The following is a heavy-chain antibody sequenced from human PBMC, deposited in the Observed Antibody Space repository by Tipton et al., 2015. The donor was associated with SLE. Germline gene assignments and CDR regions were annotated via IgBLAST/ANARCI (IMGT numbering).Heavy chain of an antibody. CDR1: GDSVSSRGYF. J-gene: IGHJ4*02. Sequence: TLSLTCSVSGDSVSSRGYFWTWVRQSPGKGLEWIGYIYDSGATNYSPSLNRRVTMSVDTSKNQFSLMLGSVTAADTAVYYCARVGNFLVFYWGQGILVTVSS. V-gene: IGHV4-61*08. D-gene: IGHD3-3*01. CDR2: IYDSGAT. CDR3: ARVGNFLVFY.